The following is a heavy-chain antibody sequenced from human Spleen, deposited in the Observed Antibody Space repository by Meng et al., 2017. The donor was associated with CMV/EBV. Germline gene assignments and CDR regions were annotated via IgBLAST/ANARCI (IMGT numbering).Heavy chain of an antibody. CDR1: GYIFTNYW. CDR2: IIWNGDST. Sequence: GESLKISCKGSGYIFTNYWIGWVRQAPGKGLEWVSGIIWNGDSTASADSVKGRFTISRDNAKSSVSLQMNSLRGEDTALYYCARRSNMGSSGAYYFDYWGQGTLVTVSS. V-gene: IGHV3-20*04. CDR3: ARRSNMGSSGAYYFDY. D-gene: IGHD3-10*01. J-gene: IGHJ4*02.